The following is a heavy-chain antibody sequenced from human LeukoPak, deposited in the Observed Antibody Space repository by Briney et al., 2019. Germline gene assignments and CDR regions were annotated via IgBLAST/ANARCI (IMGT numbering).Heavy chain of an antibody. J-gene: IGHJ3*02. D-gene: IGHD3-3*01. Sequence: PGGSLRLSCVATGFTFTDYSMTWVRQAPGKGLEWVSGIFIGGGRNYANSVKGRFTISRDDSTNTVSLEMSSLRVEDTAIYYCAKEGPVTIFGVVIFPDAFDIWGQGTMVTVSS. CDR1: GFTFTDYS. V-gene: IGHV3-23*01. CDR2: IFIGGGR. CDR3: AKEGPVTIFGVVIFPDAFDI.